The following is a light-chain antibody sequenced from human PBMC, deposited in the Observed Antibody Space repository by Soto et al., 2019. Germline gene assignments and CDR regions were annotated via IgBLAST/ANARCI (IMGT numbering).Light chain of an antibody. V-gene: IGKV1-39*01. CDR3: QQSYNPPFT. CDR2: SAS. CDR1: QSILNY. Sequence: DLQMTQSPSSLSASVGDRVTIACRASQSILNYLDWYQQRPGKAPKLLIYSASSFQSGVPSRFSGSGSGTDFTLTISSLQPEDFATYYCQQSYNPPFTFGPGTKVDI. J-gene: IGKJ3*01.